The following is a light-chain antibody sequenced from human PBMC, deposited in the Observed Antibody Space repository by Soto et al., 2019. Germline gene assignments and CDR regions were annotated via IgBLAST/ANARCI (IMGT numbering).Light chain of an antibody. Sequence: IVLTQSPGTVSLSPGERASLSCRASQNVDTFLAWYQQKPGQPPRLLMYDASRRITGVPARFSGSGSGTDFTLTITSLEPEDVAVYYCQQRYNWPVTFGAGTKVDIK. J-gene: IGKJ4*01. V-gene: IGKV3-11*01. CDR1: QNVDTF. CDR3: QQRYNWPVT. CDR2: DAS.